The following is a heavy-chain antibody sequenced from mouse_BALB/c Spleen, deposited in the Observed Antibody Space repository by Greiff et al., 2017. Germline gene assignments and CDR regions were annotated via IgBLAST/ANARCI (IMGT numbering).Heavy chain of an antibody. Sequence: EVQGVESGGGLVQPGGSLRLSCATSGFTFSDFYMEWVRQPPGKRLEWIAASRNKANDYTTEYSASVKGRFIVSRDTSQSILYLQMNALRAEDTAIYYCARDAAYDGYYPFAYWGQGTLVTVSA. CDR3: ARDAAYDGYYPFAY. CDR2: SRNKANDYTT. D-gene: IGHD2-3*01. V-gene: IGHV7-1*02. J-gene: IGHJ3*01. CDR1: GFTFSDFY.